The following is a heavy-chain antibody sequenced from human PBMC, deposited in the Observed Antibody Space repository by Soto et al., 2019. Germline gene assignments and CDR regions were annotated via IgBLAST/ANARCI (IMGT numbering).Heavy chain of an antibody. V-gene: IGHV4-34*01. CDR2: INHSGST. J-gene: IGHJ5*02. D-gene: IGHD6-19*01. CDR1: GGSFSGYY. CDR3: ARESGRIAVAGTPSITWFDP. Sequence: QVQLQQWGAGLLKPSETLSLTCAVYGGSFSGYYWSWIRQPPGKGLEWIGEINHSGSTNYNPSLKSRVNISVDTSKNQFSLKLSSVTAADTAVYYCARESGRIAVAGTPSITWFDPWGQGTLVTVSS.